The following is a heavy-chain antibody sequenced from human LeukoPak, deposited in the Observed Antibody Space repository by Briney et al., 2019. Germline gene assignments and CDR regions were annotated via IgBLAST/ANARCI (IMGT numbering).Heavy chain of an antibody. D-gene: IGHD1-26*01. J-gene: IGHJ4*02. CDR1: GFTFTSYN. CDR3: VKGTDIVGATLFDY. Sequence: GGSLRLSCAASGFTFTSYNMNWVRQAPGKGLEWVSFISTTSSIIYYADSVKGRFTISRDNSKKTLHMKMNSLRAEDTAVYTCVKGTDIVGATLFDYWGQGTRVTVSS. CDR2: ISTTSSII. V-gene: IGHV3-48*01.